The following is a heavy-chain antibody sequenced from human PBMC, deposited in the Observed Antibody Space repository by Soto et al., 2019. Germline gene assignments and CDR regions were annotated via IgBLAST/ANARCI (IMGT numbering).Heavy chain of an antibody. V-gene: IGHV3-21*01. J-gene: IGHJ4*02. D-gene: IGHD3-3*01. CDR3: AKDHYTDGWPTFDY. CDR1: GFTFSSYS. CDR2: ISSSSSYI. Sequence: GGSLRLSCAASGFTFSSYSMNWVRQAPGKGLEWVSSISSSSSYIYYADSVKGRFTISRDNAKNSLYLQMNSLRAEDTAVYYCAKDHYTDGWPTFDYWGQGALVTVSS.